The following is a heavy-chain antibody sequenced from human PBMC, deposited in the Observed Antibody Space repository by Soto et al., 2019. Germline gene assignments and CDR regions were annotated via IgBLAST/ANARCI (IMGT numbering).Heavy chain of an antibody. CDR2: IYYSGST. CDR1: GGSISSGDYY. V-gene: IGHV4-30-4*01. D-gene: IGHD2-21*01. CDR3: AREIPEAPFDY. Sequence: SETLSLTCTVSGGSISSGDYYWSWIRQPPGKGLEWIGYIYYSGSTYYNPSLKSRVTISVDTSKSQFSLKLSSVTAADTAVYYCAREIPEAPFDYWGQGTLVTVSS. J-gene: IGHJ4*02.